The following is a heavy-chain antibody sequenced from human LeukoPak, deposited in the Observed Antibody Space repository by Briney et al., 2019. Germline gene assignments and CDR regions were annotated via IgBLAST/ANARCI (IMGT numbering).Heavy chain of an antibody. D-gene: IGHD4-23*01. CDR3: ATELRWKDH. CDR1: GYTFTSYD. J-gene: IGHJ4*02. V-gene: IGHV1-8*01. CDR2: MNPNSGNT. Sequence: ASVKVSCKAPGYTFTSYDINWVRQATGQGLEWMGWMNPNSGNTGYAQKFQGRVTMTRGTSISTAYMELSSLTSEDTAVYYCATELRWKDHWGQGTLVTVSS.